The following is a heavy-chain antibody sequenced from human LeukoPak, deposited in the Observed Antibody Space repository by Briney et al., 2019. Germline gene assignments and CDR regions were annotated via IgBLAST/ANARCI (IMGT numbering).Heavy chain of an antibody. CDR3: SRGLDSRKLGY. D-gene: IGHD3-22*01. Sequence: SQTLSLTCTVSGASFSSGDQYWNWIRQSPGKGLEWIGSIHPSGTLYNNPSLESRVTMSMDTSKNQFSLNLNSVTAADTAVYFCSRGLDSRKLGYCGQGTLVTVSS. J-gene: IGHJ4*02. CDR2: IHPSGTL. V-gene: IGHV4-31*03. CDR1: GASFSSGDQY.